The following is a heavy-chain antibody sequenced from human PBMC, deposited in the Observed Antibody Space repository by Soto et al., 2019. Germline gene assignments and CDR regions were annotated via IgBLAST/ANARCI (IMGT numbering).Heavy chain of an antibody. CDR3: ARGRDDYHYYYGMDV. CDR2: IITIFGTA. CDR1: GGTFSSYA. Sequence: SLKVSCKASGGTFSSYAISWLRQAPGQGLEWMGGIITIFGTANYAQKFQGRVTITADESTSTADMELSSLRSEDTAAYYCARGRDDYHYYYGMDVWGQGTTVTVSS. J-gene: IGHJ6*02. V-gene: IGHV1-69*13.